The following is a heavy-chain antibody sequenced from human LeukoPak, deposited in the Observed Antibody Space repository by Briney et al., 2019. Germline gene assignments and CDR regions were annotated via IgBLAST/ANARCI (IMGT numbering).Heavy chain of an antibody. CDR1: GGSISGSSYY. Sequence: PSETLSLTCTVSGGSISGSSYYWGWIRQPPGTGLEWIGSIYYSGSTYYNPSPKSRVTISVDTSKNQFSLKLSSVTAADTAVYYCARHVAVAGFDYWGQGTLVTASS. V-gene: IGHV4-39*01. J-gene: IGHJ4*02. D-gene: IGHD6-19*01. CDR2: IYYSGST. CDR3: ARHVAVAGFDY.